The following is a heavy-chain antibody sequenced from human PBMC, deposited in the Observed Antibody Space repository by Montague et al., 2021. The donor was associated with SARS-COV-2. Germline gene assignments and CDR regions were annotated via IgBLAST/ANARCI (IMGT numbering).Heavy chain of an antibody. CDR3: ATQEDPSGWIPGPFDF. Sequence: SETLSLTCTVSGGSISSSSYYWAWIRQPPGKGLEWIGSIYYRGSTYYNPSLKSRVIISVDTSKNRLSLKLSSVTAADMAVYYCATQEDPSGWIPGPFDFWGQGTLLTVSS. V-gene: IGHV4-39*01. J-gene: IGHJ4*02. CDR1: GGSISSSSYY. CDR2: IYYRGST. D-gene: IGHD6-19*01.